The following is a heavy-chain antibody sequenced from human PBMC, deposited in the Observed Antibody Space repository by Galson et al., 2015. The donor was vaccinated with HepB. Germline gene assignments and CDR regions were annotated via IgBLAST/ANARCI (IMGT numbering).Heavy chain of an antibody. CDR3: ARGLRVAVAGTYYYYMDV. J-gene: IGHJ6*03. D-gene: IGHD6-19*01. CDR1: GYTFTSYD. Sequence: SVKVSCKASGYTFTSYDINWARQATGQGLEWMGWMNPNSGNTGYAQKFQGRVTMTRNTSISTAYMELSSLRSEDTADYYCARGLRVAVAGTYYYYMDVWGKGTTVTVSS. V-gene: IGHV1-8*01. CDR2: MNPNSGNT.